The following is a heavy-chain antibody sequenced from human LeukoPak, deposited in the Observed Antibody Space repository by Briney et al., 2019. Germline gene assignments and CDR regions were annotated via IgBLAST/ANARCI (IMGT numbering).Heavy chain of an antibody. CDR1: GFTFSSYG. CDR2: ISYDGYKT. V-gene: IGHV3-30*03. Sequence: GGSLRLSCAPSGFTFSSYGMHWVRQAPGKGLEWVALISYDGYKTYYGESVKGRFTISRDNSKNTLYLQMDSLRAEDTAVYYCATSTSYYDSNGYYPYYFDYWGQGTLVTVSS. D-gene: IGHD3-22*01. CDR3: ATSTSYYDSNGYYPYYFDY. J-gene: IGHJ4*02.